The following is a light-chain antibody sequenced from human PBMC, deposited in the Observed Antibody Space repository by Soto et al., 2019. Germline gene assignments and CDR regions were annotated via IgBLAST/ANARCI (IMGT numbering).Light chain of an antibody. J-gene: IGKJ5*01. Sequence: LTQYPGTRSLYQGEKATPSCRPSHSFGNSYLAWYQQKPGQAPRLLIYDASSRATGIPDRFSGSGSGADFTLTISRLEPEDFAVYYCQQYGTSTRRFGPGTRLDIK. CDR3: QQYGTSTRR. CDR2: DAS. V-gene: IGKV3-20*01. CDR1: HSFGNSY.